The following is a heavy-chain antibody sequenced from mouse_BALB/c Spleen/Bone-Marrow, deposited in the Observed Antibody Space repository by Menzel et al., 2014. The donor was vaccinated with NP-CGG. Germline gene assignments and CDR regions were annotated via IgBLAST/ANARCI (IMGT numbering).Heavy chain of an antibody. V-gene: IGHV7-3*02. CDR1: GFTFTDYY. J-gene: IGHJ2*01. Sequence: EVKLVESGGGLVQPGGSLRLSCATSGFTFTDYYMNWVRQPPGKALEWLGFIRNKANGYTTEYSASVKGRFTISRDNSQSILYLQMNTLRAEDSATYYCARDKGGIPFDYWGQGTTLTVSS. CDR2: IRNKANGYTT. D-gene: IGHD1-1*02. CDR3: ARDKGGIPFDY.